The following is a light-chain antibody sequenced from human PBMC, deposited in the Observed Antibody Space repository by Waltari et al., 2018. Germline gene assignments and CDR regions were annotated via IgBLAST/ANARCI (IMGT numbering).Light chain of an antibody. V-gene: IGKV1-5*03. Sequence: DIQMTQSPSTLSASVGDRVTIACRASQSISILLAWYQQTPGKAPKLLISKASTLESGVPSRFSGSGSGTDFTLTISSLQPEDFATYYCQHYNSYSWTFGQVTKVEIK. CDR3: QHYNSYSWT. J-gene: IGKJ1*01. CDR1: QSISIL. CDR2: KAS.